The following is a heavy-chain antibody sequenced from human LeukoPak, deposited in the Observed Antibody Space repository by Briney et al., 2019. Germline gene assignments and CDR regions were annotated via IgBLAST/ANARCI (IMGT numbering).Heavy chain of an antibody. J-gene: IGHJ4*02. D-gene: IGHD2-2*01. CDR1: GFTFSSYS. CDR2: ISSSSSYI. Sequence: PGGSLRLSCAASGFTFSSYSMNWVRQAPGKGLEWVSSISSSSSYIYYADSVKGRFTISRDNAKNSLYLQMNSLRAEDTAVYYCATMPGGGYCSSTSCYATFDSWGQGTLVTVSS. V-gene: IGHV3-21*01. CDR3: ATMPGGGYCSSTSCYATFDS.